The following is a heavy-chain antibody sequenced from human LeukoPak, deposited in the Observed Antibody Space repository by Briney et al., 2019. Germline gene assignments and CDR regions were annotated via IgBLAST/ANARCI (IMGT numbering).Heavy chain of an antibody. CDR1: GFTFSNFW. Sequence: PGGSLRLSCAAPGFTFSNFWMHWVRQTPGKGLVWVSRINRDGSSTNYVDSVKGRFTISRDNAKNTLYLQMNSLRDEDTAVYYCAKDGPEGKRVFDIWGQGTMVTVSS. CDR2: INRDGSST. J-gene: IGHJ3*02. CDR3: AKDGPEGKRVFDI. V-gene: IGHV3-74*01. D-gene: IGHD3/OR15-3a*01.